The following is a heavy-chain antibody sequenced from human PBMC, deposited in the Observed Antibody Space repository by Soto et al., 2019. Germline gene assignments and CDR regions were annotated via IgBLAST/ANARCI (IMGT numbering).Heavy chain of an antibody. CDR3: GRDAEPELSAAVDNNWFDP. Sequence: QVQLVQSGAEVKKPGASVKVSCKASGYTFSRHYIHWGRQAPGQGLEWVGIINPSGGSTSYAQRSQGRVTMTSDTPTSTVYMELSSMRAEDTAVYYRGRDAEPELSAAVDNNWFDPWGQGTLVTVPS. D-gene: IGHD6-13*01. CDR2: INPSGGST. CDR1: GYTFSRHY. J-gene: IGHJ5*02. V-gene: IGHV1-46*03.